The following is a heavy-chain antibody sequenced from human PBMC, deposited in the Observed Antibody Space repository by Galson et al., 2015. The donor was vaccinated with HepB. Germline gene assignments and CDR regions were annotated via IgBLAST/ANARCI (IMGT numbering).Heavy chain of an antibody. CDR1: GFTFDDYA. V-gene: IGHV3-9*01. D-gene: IGHD6-19*01. CDR3: AKDRRSSGWYYDAFDI. Sequence: SLRLSCAASGFTFDDYAMHWVRQAPGKGLEWVPGISWSSGSIGYADSVKGRFTISRDNAKNSLYLQMNSLRAEDTALYYCAKDRRSSGWYYDAFDIWGQGTMVTVSS. CDR2: ISWSSGSI. J-gene: IGHJ3*02.